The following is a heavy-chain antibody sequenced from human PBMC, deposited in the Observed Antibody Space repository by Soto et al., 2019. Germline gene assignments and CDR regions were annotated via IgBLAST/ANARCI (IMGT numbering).Heavy chain of an antibody. Sequence: EVQLVQSGAEVKKPGESLKISCKGSGYSFTSYWIGWVRQMPGKGLEWMGIIYPGDSDTRYSPSFQGQVTISADKSISPAYLQWSSLKASDTAMYDCARRRYQLLLQDAFDIWGQGTMVTVSS. CDR2: IYPGDSDT. V-gene: IGHV5-51*03. D-gene: IGHD2-2*01. J-gene: IGHJ3*02. CDR3: ARRRYQLLLQDAFDI. CDR1: GYSFTSYW.